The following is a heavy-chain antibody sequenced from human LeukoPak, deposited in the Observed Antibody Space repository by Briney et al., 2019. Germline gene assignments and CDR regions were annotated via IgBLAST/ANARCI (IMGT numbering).Heavy chain of an antibody. Sequence: SETLSLTCTVSGVSISSGGYYWSWIRQHPGKGLEWIGYIYYSGSTYYNPSLKSRLTISLDTSSNQPSLKLNSVTAADTAVYYCARGPVRDYSNYWGQGTLVTVSS. CDR1: GVSISSGGYY. CDR2: IYYSGST. D-gene: IGHD4-11*01. V-gene: IGHV4-31*03. J-gene: IGHJ4*02. CDR3: ARGPVRDYSNY.